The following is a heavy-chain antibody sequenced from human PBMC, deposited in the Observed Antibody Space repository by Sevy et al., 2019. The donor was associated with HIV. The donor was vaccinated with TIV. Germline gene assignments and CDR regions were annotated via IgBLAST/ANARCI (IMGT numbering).Heavy chain of an antibody. CDR2: ISGSGGST. CDR1: GFTFSSYA. D-gene: IGHD2-15*01. J-gene: IGHJ4*02. Sequence: GGSLRLSCAASGFTFSSYAMSWVRQAPGKGLEWVSAISGSGGSTYYADSVKGRLTIYRDNSKNTLYRQMNSLRAEDTAVYYCAKDGGRVVVAATPFDYGGQGTLVTVS. CDR3: AKDGGRVVVAATPFDY. V-gene: IGHV3-23*01.